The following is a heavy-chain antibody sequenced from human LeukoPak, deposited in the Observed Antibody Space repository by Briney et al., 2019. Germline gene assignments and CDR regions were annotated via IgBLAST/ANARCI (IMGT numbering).Heavy chain of an antibody. Sequence: SETLSFTCTVSGGSISSYYWSWIRQPPGKGLEWIGYIYYSGSTKYNPSLKSRVTISVDASKTQFSLKLNSVTAADTAVYYCARGSREFYYFDYWGQGTLVTVSS. CDR1: GGSISSYY. CDR2: IYYSGST. V-gene: IGHV4-59*01. J-gene: IGHJ4*02. D-gene: IGHD2-15*01. CDR3: ARGSREFYYFDY.